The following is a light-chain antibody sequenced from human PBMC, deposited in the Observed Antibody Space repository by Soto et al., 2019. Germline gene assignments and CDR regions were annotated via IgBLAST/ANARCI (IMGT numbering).Light chain of an antibody. CDR3: SSYAGSNLWV. V-gene: IGLV2-8*01. CDR2: EVS. CDR1: SSDVGNYKY. Sequence: QSALTQSPSASGSPGQSVTISCTGTSSDVGNYKYVSWYQQQPGKAPKLMIYEVSKRPSGVHDRFSGSKSGNTASLTVSGLQVEDEADYYCSSYAGSNLWVFGGGTKLTVL. J-gene: IGLJ3*02.